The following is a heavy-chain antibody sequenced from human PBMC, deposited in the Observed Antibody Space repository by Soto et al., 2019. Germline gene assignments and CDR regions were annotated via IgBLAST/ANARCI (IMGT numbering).Heavy chain of an antibody. CDR3: ARDEAAAGTGWFDP. Sequence: SETLSLTCTVSGGSTSSGDYYWSWIRQPPGKGLEWIGYIYYSGSTYYNPSLKSRVTISVDTSKNQFSLKLSSVTAADTAVYYCARDEAAAGTGWFDPWGQGTLVTVSS. CDR1: GGSTSSGDYY. V-gene: IGHV4-30-4*01. CDR2: IYYSGST. J-gene: IGHJ5*02. D-gene: IGHD6-13*01.